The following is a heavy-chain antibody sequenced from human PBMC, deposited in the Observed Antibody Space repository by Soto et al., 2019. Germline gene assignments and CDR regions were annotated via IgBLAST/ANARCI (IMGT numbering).Heavy chain of an antibody. Sequence: SQTLSLTCTVSGGSISSYYWSWIRQPPGKGLEWIGYIYYSGSTNYNPSLKSRVTISVDTSKNQFSLKLSSVTAADTAVYYCARLWGYYNDYWGQGTLVTVSS. CDR3: ARLWGYYNDY. V-gene: IGHV4-59*08. J-gene: IGHJ4*02. CDR1: GGSISSYY. CDR2: IYYSGST. D-gene: IGHD3-22*01.